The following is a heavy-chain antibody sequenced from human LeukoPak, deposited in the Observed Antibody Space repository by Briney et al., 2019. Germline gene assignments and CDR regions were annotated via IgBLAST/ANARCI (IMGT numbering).Heavy chain of an antibody. CDR2: MNPNSGNT. CDR3: ARVYYGSGSYDFDY. D-gene: IGHD3-10*01. V-gene: IGHV1-8*03. CDR1: GYTFTSYD. Sequence: ASVKASCKASGYTFTSYDINWVRQATGQGLEWMGWMNPNSGNTGYAQKFQGRVTITRNTSISTAYMELSSLRSEDTAVYYCARVYYGSGSYDFDYWGQGTLVTVSS. J-gene: IGHJ4*02.